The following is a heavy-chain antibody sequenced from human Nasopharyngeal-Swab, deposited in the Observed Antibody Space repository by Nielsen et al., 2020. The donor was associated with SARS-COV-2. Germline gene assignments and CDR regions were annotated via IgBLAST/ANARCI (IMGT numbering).Heavy chain of an antibody. V-gene: IGHV3-7*01. D-gene: IGHD4-17*01. CDR2: IKQDGSEK. Sequence: WIRQPRGKGLEWGANIKQDGSEKYYVDSVKGRFTISRDNAKNSLYLQMNSLRVEDTAVYYCARESRDDYGDYPLLYYYFYGMDVWGQGTTVTVSS. J-gene: IGHJ6*02. CDR3: ARESRDDYGDYPLLYYYFYGMDV.